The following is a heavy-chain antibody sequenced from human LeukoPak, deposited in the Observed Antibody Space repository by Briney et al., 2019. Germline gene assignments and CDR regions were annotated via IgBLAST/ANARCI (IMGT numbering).Heavy chain of an antibody. CDR2: IYYSGST. J-gene: IGHJ5*02. CDR3: ARWDPKMNWFDP. V-gene: IGHV4-59*01. Sequence: SETLSLTCGVYGGSISGYYWSWIRQPPGKGLEWIGYIYYSGSTNYNPSLKSRVTISVDTSKNQFSLKLSSVTAADTAVYYCARWDPKMNWFDPWGQGTLVAVSS. CDR1: GGSISGYY. D-gene: IGHD1-26*01.